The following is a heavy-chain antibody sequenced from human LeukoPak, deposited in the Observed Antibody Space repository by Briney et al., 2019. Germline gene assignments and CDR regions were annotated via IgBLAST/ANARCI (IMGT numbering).Heavy chain of an antibody. J-gene: IGHJ4*02. Sequence: GGSLRLSCAASGFTFSSYAMSWVRQAPGKGLEWVSAISGSGGSTYYADSVKGRFTISRGNSKNTLYLQMNSLRAEDTAVYYCAKPDYGDYGLYFDYWGQGTLVTVSS. V-gene: IGHV3-23*01. CDR1: GFTFSSYA. D-gene: IGHD4-17*01. CDR2: ISGSGGST. CDR3: AKPDYGDYGLYFDY.